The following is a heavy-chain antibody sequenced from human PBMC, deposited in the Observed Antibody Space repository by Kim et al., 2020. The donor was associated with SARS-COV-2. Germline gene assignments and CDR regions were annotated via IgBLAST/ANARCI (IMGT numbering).Heavy chain of an antibody. CDR3: ASYSGSYGDYYYYGMDV. V-gene: IGHV4-59*01. D-gene: IGHD1-26*01. Sequence: KSRVTISVDTSKNQFSLKLSSVTTADTAVYYCASYSGSYGDYYYYGMDVWGQGTTVTVSS. J-gene: IGHJ6*02.